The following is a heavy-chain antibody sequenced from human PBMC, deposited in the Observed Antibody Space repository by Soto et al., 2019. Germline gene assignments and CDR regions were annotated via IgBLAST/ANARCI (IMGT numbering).Heavy chain of an antibody. Sequence: QVQLVQSGAEVKKPGSSVKVSCKASGGTFSSYAISWVRQAPGQGLEWMGGIIPIFGTANYALKFQGRVTSTADESTSTAYMELSSLRSEDTAVYYCARGCSGGSCYNAFDYWGQGTLVTVSS. V-gene: IGHV1-69*12. J-gene: IGHJ4*02. CDR3: ARGCSGGSCYNAFDY. CDR2: IIPIFGTA. D-gene: IGHD2-15*01. CDR1: GGTFSSYA.